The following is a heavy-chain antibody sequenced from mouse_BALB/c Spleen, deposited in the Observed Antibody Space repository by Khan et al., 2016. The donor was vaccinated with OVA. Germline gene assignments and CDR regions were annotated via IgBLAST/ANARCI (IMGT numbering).Heavy chain of an antibody. J-gene: IGHJ4*01. CDR2: INPRSGYT. CDR3: ARRTTEYAMDY. CDR1: GYTFTSHT. Sequence: QVRLQQSGAELARPGASVKMSCKASGYTFTSHTMHWVKQRPGQGLEWIGYINPRSGYTNYNQKFNDKATLTADNSSSTAYMQLSSLTSDDSAIYYCARRTTEYAMDYWGQGTSVTVSS. D-gene: IGHD2-14*01. V-gene: IGHV1-4*01.